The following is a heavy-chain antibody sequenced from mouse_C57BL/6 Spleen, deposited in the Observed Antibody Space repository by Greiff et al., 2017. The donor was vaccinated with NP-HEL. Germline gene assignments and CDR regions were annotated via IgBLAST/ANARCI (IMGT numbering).Heavy chain of an antibody. J-gene: IGHJ2*01. CDR1: GYAFSSSW. V-gene: IGHV1-82*01. CDR3: ARGLFITTVVAHFDY. Sequence: VQLQQSGPEPVKPGASVKISCKASGYAFSSSWMNWVKQRPGKGLEWIGRIYPGDGDTNYNGKFKGKATLTADKSSSTAYMQLSSLTSEDSAVYFCARGLFITTVVAHFDYWGQGTTLTVSS. CDR2: IYPGDGDT. D-gene: IGHD1-1*01.